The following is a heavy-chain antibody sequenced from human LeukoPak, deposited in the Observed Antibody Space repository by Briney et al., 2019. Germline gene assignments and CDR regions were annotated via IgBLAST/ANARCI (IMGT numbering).Heavy chain of an antibody. Sequence: GASVKVSCKAPGYTLTSYGISWVRQAPGQGLEWMGWISAYNGNTNYAQKLQGRVTMTTDTSTSTAYMELRSLRSDDTAVYYCAGPIAAAGKFDYWGQGTLVTVSS. J-gene: IGHJ4*02. CDR1: GYTLTSYG. CDR3: AGPIAAAGKFDY. CDR2: ISAYNGNT. D-gene: IGHD6-13*01. V-gene: IGHV1-18*01.